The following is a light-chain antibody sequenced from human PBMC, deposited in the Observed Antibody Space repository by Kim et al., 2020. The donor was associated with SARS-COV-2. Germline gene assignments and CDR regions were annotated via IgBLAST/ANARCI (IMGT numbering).Light chain of an antibody. Sequence: SYELTQPPSVSVSPGQTASITCSGDKLGDKYASWYQQKPGQSPVLVLYQDTKRPSGIPERFSGSNSGNTATLTISGTQAMDEADYYCQSWDSSAPYVFGAGTKLTVL. J-gene: IGLJ1*01. CDR2: QDT. CDR1: KLGDKY. CDR3: QSWDSSAPYV. V-gene: IGLV3-1*01.